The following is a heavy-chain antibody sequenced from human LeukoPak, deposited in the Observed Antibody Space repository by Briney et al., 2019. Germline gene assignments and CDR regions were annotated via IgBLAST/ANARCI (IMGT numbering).Heavy chain of an antibody. CDR1: GYTFTGYY. J-gene: IGHJ4*02. CDR2: INPNSGGT. Sequence: ASVKVSCKASGYTFTGYYMHWVRQAPGQGLEWMGWINPNSGGTNYAQKFQGRVTMTRDTSISTAYMELSRLRSDDTAVYYCATLRLNSGYDWSDFDYWGQGTLVTVSS. D-gene: IGHD5-12*01. V-gene: IGHV1-2*02. CDR3: ATLRLNSGYDWSDFDY.